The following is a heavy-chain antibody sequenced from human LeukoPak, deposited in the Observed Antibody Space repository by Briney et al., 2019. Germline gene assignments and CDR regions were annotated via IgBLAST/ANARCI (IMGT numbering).Heavy chain of an antibody. D-gene: IGHD4/OR15-4a*01. CDR2: MFYGETT. Sequence: RPSETLSLTCIVSGDSIRSSGYSWGWIRQPPGKGLEWIGSMFYGETTSYSPSLQSRVTISLDTSKNQFSLRLNSVIAADTAVYYCARLERSRMDGAQYWGQGTLVTVSS. J-gene: IGHJ4*02. CDR3: ARLERSRMDGAQY. CDR1: GDSIRSSGYS. V-gene: IGHV4-39*01.